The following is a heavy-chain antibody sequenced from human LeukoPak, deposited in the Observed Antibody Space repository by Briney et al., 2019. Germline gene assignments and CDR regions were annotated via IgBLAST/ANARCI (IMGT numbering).Heavy chain of an antibody. CDR1: GGSISSYY. V-gene: IGHV4-59*01. J-gene: IGHJ3*02. CDR3: ARSHYDSGSLDAFDI. Sequence: SETLSLTCTVSGGSISSYYWSWIRQPPGKGLEWIGYIYYSGSTNYNPSPKSRVTISVDTSKNQFSLKLSSVTAADTAVYYCARSHYDSGSLDAFDIWGQGTMVTVSS. CDR2: IYYSGST. D-gene: IGHD3-22*01.